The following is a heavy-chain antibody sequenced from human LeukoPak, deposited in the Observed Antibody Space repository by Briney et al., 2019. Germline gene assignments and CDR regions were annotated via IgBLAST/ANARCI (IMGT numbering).Heavy chain of an antibody. Sequence: ASVKVSCKGSGYTFTGYYMHWVRQAPGQGLEWMGWINPISGTTNYAQKLQGRVTVTGDTSISTVYMELSRLESDDTAVYYCVRDLMTTPTWDFDYWGQGTLVTVAS. D-gene: IGHD3-16*01. CDR1: GYTFTGYY. CDR3: VRDLMTTPTWDFDY. V-gene: IGHV1-2*02. J-gene: IGHJ4*02. CDR2: INPISGTT.